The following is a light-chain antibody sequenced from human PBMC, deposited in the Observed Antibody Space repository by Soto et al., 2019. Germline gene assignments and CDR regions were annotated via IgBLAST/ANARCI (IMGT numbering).Light chain of an antibody. CDR2: AAS. CDR3: LHDHTYPWT. J-gene: IGKJ1*01. CDR1: QDIGND. Sequence: IQMTQSPSSLSAIAGDRVTIACRVSQDIGNDLGWYQQMPGKAPKLLIFAASTLQSGVSSRFSGSGSGTHFTLTIGNLQPEDAATYYCLHDHTYPWTFGQGTKVEVK. V-gene: IGKV1-6*01.